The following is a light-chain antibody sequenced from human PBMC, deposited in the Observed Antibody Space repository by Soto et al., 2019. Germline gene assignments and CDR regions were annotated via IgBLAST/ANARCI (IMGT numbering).Light chain of an antibody. Sequence: QSALTQPRSVSGFPGQSVTISCTGTSSDVGDYNYVSWYQQYPGKAPKLVIYDVSKRPSGVPDRFSGSKSGNTASLTISGLQAEDEADYYCCSFAGSYTFWVFGGGTKVTVL. CDR3: CSFAGSYTFWV. CDR2: DVS. V-gene: IGLV2-11*01. CDR1: SSDVGDYNY. J-gene: IGLJ3*02.